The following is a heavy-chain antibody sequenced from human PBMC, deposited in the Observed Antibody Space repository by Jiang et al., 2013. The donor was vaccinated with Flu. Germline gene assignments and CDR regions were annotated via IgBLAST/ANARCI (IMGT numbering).Heavy chain of an antibody. J-gene: IGHJ3*02. CDR3: TTVGYGDPWVGAFDI. V-gene: IGHV3-15*01. D-gene: IGHD4-17*01. CDR2: GTT. Sequence: GTTDYAAPVKGRFTISRDDSKNTLYLQMNSLKTEDTAVYYCTTVGYGDPWVGAFDIWGQGTMVTVSS.